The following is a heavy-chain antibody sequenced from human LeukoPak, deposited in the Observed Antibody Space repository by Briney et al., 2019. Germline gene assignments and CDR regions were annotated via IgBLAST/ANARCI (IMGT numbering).Heavy chain of an antibody. CDR3: ARERRWVRGVDY. CDR1: GFTFSSYS. V-gene: IGHV3-21*01. Sequence: GGSLRLSCAASGFTFSSYSMNWVRQAPGKGLEWVSSISSSSSYIYYAGSVKGRFTISRDNAKNSLYLQMNSLRAEDTAVYYCARERRWVRGVDYWGQGTLVTVSS. CDR2: ISSSSSYI. J-gene: IGHJ4*02. D-gene: IGHD3-10*01.